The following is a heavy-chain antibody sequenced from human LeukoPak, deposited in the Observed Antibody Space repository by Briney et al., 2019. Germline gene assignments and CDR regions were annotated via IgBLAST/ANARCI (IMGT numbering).Heavy chain of an antibody. Sequence: SETLSLTCTVSGGSISSSSYYWGWIRQPPGKGLEWIGEINHSGSTNYNPSLKSRVTISVDTSKNQFSLKLSSVTAADTAVYYCARGCDDSSGYYQYYFDYWGQGTLVTVSS. CDR1: GGSISSSSYY. CDR3: ARGCDDSSGYYQYYFDY. V-gene: IGHV4-39*07. CDR2: INHSGST. D-gene: IGHD3-22*01. J-gene: IGHJ4*02.